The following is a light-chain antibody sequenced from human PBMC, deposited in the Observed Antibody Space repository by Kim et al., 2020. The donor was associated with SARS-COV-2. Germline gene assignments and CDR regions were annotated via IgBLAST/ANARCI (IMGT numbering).Light chain of an antibody. J-gene: IGKJ5*01. CDR1: QSVSSY. V-gene: IGKV3-11*01. CDR3: QQRSNWIT. CDR2: DAS. Sequence: SLSPGDRATHSCRASQSVSSYLAWYQQKPGQAPRLLIYDASNRATGIPARFSGSGSGTDFTLTISGLGPEDFAVYYCQQRSNWITFGQGTRLEIK.